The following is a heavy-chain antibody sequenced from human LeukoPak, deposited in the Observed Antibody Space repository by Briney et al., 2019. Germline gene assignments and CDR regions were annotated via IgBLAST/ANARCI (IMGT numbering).Heavy chain of an antibody. V-gene: IGHV1-24*01. CDR3: ATTVVHVAFDI. CDR1: GYTLTELS. D-gene: IGHD3-22*01. Sequence: ASVKVSCKVSGYTLTELSIHWVRQAPGKGLEWMGGFDSEDGEIVYAQKFQGTVTMTEDTSSDTAYMELSSLRSEDTAVYYCATTVVHVAFDIWGQGTMVTVSS. J-gene: IGHJ3*02. CDR2: FDSEDGEI.